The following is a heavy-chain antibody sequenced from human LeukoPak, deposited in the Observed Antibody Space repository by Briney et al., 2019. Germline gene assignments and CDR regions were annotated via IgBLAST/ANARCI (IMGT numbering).Heavy chain of an antibody. J-gene: IGHJ4*02. Sequence: GGSLRLSCAASGFTFSSYAMSWARQAPGKGLEWVSAISGSGGSTYYADSVKGRFTISRDNSKNTLYLQMNSLRAEDTAVYYCVKWFGELSGYFDYWGQGTLVTVSS. CDR3: VKWFGELSGYFDY. CDR1: GFTFSSYA. D-gene: IGHD3-10*01. V-gene: IGHV3-23*01. CDR2: ISGSGGST.